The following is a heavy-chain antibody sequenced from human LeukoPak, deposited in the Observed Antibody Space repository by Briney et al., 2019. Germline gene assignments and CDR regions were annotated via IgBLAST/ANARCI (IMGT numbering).Heavy chain of an antibody. J-gene: IGHJ3*02. CDR2: VKQDGSER. CDR3: ARADYGADDALDI. CDR1: GFTFSSYW. D-gene: IGHD4-17*01. Sequence: GSLRLSCAASGFTFSSYWMSWVRQAPGKGLEWVANVKQDGSERNYVDSVKGRFTISRDNAKNSLYLQMNSLRVKDTAVYYCARADYGADDALDIWGQGTMVTVSS. V-gene: IGHV3-7*03.